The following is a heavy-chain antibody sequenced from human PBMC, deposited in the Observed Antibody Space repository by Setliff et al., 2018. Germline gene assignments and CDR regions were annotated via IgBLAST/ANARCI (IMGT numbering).Heavy chain of an antibody. Sequence: SETLSLTCAVSGGSISSSSYYWGWIRQSPGEGLEWIXXLXYNGNLXXNPSLKNRATISMDTSKIQFSLKLVSVTAADTALYFCARRPTGPGAPFDIWGHGTMVTVS. D-gene: IGHD3-10*01. V-gene: IGHV4-39*01. J-gene: IGHJ3*02. CDR1: GGSISSSSYY. CDR3: ARRPTGPGAPFDI. CDR2: LXYNGNL.